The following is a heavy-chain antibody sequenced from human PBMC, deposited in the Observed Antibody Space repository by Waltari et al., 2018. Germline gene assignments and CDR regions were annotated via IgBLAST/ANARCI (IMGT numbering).Heavy chain of an antibody. J-gene: IGHJ4*02. V-gene: IGHV4-34*01. CDR2: INHSGST. D-gene: IGHD6-19*01. CDR1: GGSFSGYY. CDR3: ARLPLGRRLGPYYFDY. Sequence: QVQLQQWGAGLLKPSETLSLTCAVYGGSFSGYYWSWIRQPPGKGLEWIGEINHSGSTNYNPSLKRRVTISVDTPKNQFSLKLSSVTAADTAVYYCARLPLGRRLGPYYFDYGGQGTLVTVSA.